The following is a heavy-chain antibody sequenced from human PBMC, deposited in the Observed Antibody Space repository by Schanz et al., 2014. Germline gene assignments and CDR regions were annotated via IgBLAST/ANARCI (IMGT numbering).Heavy chain of an antibody. CDR3: ARAQGVIRLYYGVDV. D-gene: IGHD3-10*01. J-gene: IGHJ6*02. V-gene: IGHV3-11*05. CDR2: ISNSGTYT. Sequence: QVQLVESVGGLVKPGGSLRLSCAASGFTFSDYYMTWMRQAPGKGLEWISYISNSGTYTKYADSVKGRFVISRDNARSSLYLQMSSLRDGDTAVYYCARAQGVIRLYYGVDVWGQGTTVTVSS. CDR1: GFTFSDYY.